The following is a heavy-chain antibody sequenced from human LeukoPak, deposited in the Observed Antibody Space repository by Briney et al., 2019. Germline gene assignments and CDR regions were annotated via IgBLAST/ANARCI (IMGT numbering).Heavy chain of an antibody. V-gene: IGHV1-24*01. CDR1: GYTLTELS. D-gene: IGHD5-12*01. Sequence: GASVKVSCKVSGYTLTELSMHWVLQAPGKGLEWMGGFDPEDGETIYAQKFQGRVTMTEDTSTDTAYMELGSLRSEDTAVYYCATGALVATMIFDYWGQGTLVTVSS. J-gene: IGHJ4*02. CDR3: ATGALVATMIFDY. CDR2: FDPEDGET.